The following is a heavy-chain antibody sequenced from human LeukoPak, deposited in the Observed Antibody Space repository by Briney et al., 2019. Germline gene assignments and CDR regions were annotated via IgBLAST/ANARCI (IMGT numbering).Heavy chain of an antibody. Sequence: SVKVSCKASGGTFSSYAISWVRQAPGQGLEWMGGIIPIFGTANYAQKFQGRVTITADESTSTAYMELSSLRSEDTAVYYCARSKYDIFLAGTFFDYWGQGTLVTVSS. CDR3: ARSKYDIFLAGTFFDY. J-gene: IGHJ4*02. D-gene: IGHD3-9*01. CDR1: GGTFSSYA. V-gene: IGHV1-69*13. CDR2: IIPIFGTA.